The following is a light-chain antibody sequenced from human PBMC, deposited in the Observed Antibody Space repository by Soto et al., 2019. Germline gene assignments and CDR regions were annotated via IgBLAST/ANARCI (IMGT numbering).Light chain of an antibody. Sequence: EIVLTQSPGTLSLSPGERATLSCRASQSLSNNIYLAWYQQKPGQAPRLLIYGASSRATGIPNRFSGSGSETEFTLTIRSLQSEDFAVYFCQQYNNWPSFGQGTRLEIK. CDR2: GAS. V-gene: IGKV3D-15*01. CDR1: QSLSNN. J-gene: IGKJ5*01. CDR3: QQYNNWPS.